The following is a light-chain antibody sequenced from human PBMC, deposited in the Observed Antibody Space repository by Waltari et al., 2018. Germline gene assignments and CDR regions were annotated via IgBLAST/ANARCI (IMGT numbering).Light chain of an antibody. Sequence: QLVLTQSPSASASLGASVTLTCTLSSGHSSNVIAWLQQQQERGPRCLMKVNSDVSHSKGDKIPDRFSGSSSGTEHYLTVSSLQSEDEADYYRQTGGHGTGVFGGGTKLTVL. CDR2: VNSDVSH. CDR1: SGHSSNV. J-gene: IGLJ3*02. V-gene: IGLV4-69*01. CDR3: QTGGHGTGV.